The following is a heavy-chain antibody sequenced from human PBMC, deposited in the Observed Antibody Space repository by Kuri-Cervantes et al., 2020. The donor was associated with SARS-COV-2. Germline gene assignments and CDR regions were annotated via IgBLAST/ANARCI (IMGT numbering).Heavy chain of an antibody. Sequence: LTCAVYGGSFSGYYWGWIRQAPGKGLEWVSYISSSGSTIYYADSVKGRFTISRGNAKNSLYLQMNSLRAEDTAVYYCARRFAVSYYYYYMDVWGKGTTVTVSS. CDR3: ARRFAVSYYYYYMDV. CDR2: ISSSGSTI. J-gene: IGHJ6*03. V-gene: IGHV3-11*04. CDR1: GGSFSGYY. D-gene: IGHD3-10*01.